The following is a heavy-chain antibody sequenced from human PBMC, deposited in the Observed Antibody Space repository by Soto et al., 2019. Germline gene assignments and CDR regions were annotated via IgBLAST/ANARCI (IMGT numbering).Heavy chain of an antibody. CDR1: GVTVSSNY. V-gene: IGHV3-66*04. J-gene: IGHJ4*02. CDR2: IYSGGST. D-gene: IGHD5-18*01. CDR3: ARHGNKYGGGYFAY. Sequence: EVQLVESGGGLVQPGGSLRLSGAASGVTVSSNYMSWVRQAPGKGLEWVSVIYSGGSTYYADSVKGRFTISRDNSKNTLYLQKNSLRAEDTAVYYCARHGNKYGGGYFAYWGQGTVITFSS.